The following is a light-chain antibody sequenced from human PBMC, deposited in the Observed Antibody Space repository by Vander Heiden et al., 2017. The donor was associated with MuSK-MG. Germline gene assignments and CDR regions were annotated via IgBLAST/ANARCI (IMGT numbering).Light chain of an antibody. CDR1: QSLLHSNGYNY. V-gene: IGKV2-28*01. Sequence: DIVMTQSLLSLPVTPGEPASISCRSSQSLLHSNGYNYLDWYLQKPGQSPQLLIYLGSNRASGVPDRFSGSGSGTDFTLKISRVEAEDVGVYYCMQALQTPPTFGQGTKLEIK. CDR3: MQALQTPPT. J-gene: IGKJ2*01. CDR2: LGS.